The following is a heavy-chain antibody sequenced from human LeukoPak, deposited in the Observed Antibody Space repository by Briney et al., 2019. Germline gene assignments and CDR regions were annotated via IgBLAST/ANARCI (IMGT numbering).Heavy chain of an antibody. J-gene: IGHJ4*02. Sequence: ASVKVSCKASGGTFTSYAISWLRQAPGQGLEWMGRIIPILGRANYAQKFQGRVKITVNKSTSTAYIQLSSLRSEDTAVYYCAFSYDSSGYQGYWGQGTLVTVSS. CDR2: IIPILGRA. CDR3: AFSYDSSGYQGY. D-gene: IGHD3-22*01. CDR1: GGTFTSYA. V-gene: IGHV1-69*04.